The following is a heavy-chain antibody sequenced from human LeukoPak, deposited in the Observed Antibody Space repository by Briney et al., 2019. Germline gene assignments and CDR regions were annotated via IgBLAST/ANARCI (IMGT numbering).Heavy chain of an antibody. CDR1: GGSISSGGYS. V-gene: IGHV4-30-2*01. CDR3: ARESTMVRGGID. CDR2: IYHSGST. Sequence: SETLSLTCAVSGGSISSGGYSWSWIRQPPGKGLEWIGYIYHSGSTYYNPSLKSRVTISVDSSKNQFSLKLSSVTAAGTAVYYCARESTMVRGGIDWGQGTLVTVSS. J-gene: IGHJ4*02. D-gene: IGHD3-10*01.